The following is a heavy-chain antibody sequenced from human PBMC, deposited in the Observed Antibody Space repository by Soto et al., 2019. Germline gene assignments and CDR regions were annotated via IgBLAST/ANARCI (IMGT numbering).Heavy chain of an antibody. D-gene: IGHD3-10*01. CDR1: GYTFTSYG. V-gene: IGHV1-18*01. CDR3: ARLFLSRGLID. J-gene: IGHJ4*02. CDR2: ISAYNGNT. Sequence: ASGYTFTSYGISWVRQAPGQGLERMRWISAYNGNTNYAQKLQGRVTMTTDTSTSTAYMELRSLRSDDTAVYYCARLFLSRGLIDWGQGTLVTVSS.